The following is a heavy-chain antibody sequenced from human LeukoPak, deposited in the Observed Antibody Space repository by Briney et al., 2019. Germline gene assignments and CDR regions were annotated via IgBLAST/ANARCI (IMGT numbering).Heavy chain of an antibody. CDR3: ARSGRIAAAGNKVNWFDP. D-gene: IGHD6-13*01. V-gene: IGHV4-59*08. CDR1: GGSLSSYY. Sequence: SETLSLTCTVSGGSLSSYYWSWIRQPPGKGLEWIGYIYYSGSTNYNPSLKSRVTISVDTSKNQFSLRLSSVTAADTAVYYCARSGRIAAAGNKVNWFDPWGQGTLVTVSS. CDR2: IYYSGST. J-gene: IGHJ5*02.